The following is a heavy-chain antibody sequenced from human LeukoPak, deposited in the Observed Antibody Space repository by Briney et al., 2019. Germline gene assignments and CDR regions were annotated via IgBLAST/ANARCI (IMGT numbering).Heavy chain of an antibody. CDR1: GFAFRNYG. CDR2: IRDDGSIK. J-gene: IGHJ3*02. Sequence: PGGSLRLSCAASGFAFRNYGVHWVRQAPGKGLEWVTFIRDDGSIKSYADSVKGRFTISRDNSKNTMYLQMDSLRAGDTAIYYCAXXXXXRSVHDXLDIWGQGTMVTVSS. V-gene: IGHV3-30*02. CDR3: AXXXXXRSVHDXLDI.